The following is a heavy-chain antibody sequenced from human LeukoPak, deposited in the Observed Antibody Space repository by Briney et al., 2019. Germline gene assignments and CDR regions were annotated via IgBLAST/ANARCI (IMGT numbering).Heavy chain of an antibody. D-gene: IGHD6-13*01. J-gene: IGHJ6*03. CDR2: ISGSGGST. Sequence: GGSLRLSCAASGFTFSSYAMSWVRQAPGKGLEWVSAISGSGGSTYHADSVKGRFTISRDNSKNTLYLQMNSLRAEDTAVYYCAKEGGSSWYSYYYYMDVWGKGTTVTVSS. CDR1: GFTFSSYA. CDR3: AKEGGSSWYSYYYYMDV. V-gene: IGHV3-23*01.